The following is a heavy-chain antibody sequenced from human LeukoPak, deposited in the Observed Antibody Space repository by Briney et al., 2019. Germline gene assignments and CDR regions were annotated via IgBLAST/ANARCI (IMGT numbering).Heavy chain of an antibody. J-gene: IGHJ4*02. CDR1: GYIFTGYY. V-gene: IGHV1-2*02. CDR2: INANSGGT. Sequence: ASVKVSCKASGYIFTGYYMHWVRQAPGQGLEWMGWINANSGGTKYAQKFQGRVTMTRDTSISTAYMELSSLRSDDTAVYYCAKDGLKQLLVGYFDYWGQGTLVTVSS. CDR3: AKDGLKQLLVGYFDY. D-gene: IGHD5-24*01.